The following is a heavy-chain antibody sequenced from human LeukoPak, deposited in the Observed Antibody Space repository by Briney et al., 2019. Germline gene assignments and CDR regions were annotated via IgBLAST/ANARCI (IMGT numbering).Heavy chain of an antibody. CDR1: LFTFSSYL. V-gene: IGHV3-74*01. CDR3: ARDSAPYYDFWSGYAGAFDY. J-gene: IGHJ4*02. D-gene: IGHD3-3*01. CDR2: INSEGSST. Sequence: SLRLSCAASLFTFSSYLMHWVRQAPGKRLVWVSRINSEGSSTSYADAVKGGLTISRDNAKNTLYLQMNSLRAEDTAVYYCARDSAPYYDFWSGYAGAFDYWGEGTLVTVSS.